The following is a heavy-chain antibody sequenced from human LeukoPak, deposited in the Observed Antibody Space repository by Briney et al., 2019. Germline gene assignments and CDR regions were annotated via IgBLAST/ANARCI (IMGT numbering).Heavy chain of an antibody. V-gene: IGHV3-23*01. Sequence: GGSLRLSCAASGSTFNNYAMTWVRQAPGKGLEWVSVISASGDTTVYADSVKGRFTISRDNSRNTMFLQMNSLRAEDTAVYYCAKRNSPYYFDYWGQGTLVTVSS. CDR2: ISASGDTT. CDR1: GSTFNNYA. D-gene: IGHD4-23*01. CDR3: AKRNSPYYFDY. J-gene: IGHJ4*02.